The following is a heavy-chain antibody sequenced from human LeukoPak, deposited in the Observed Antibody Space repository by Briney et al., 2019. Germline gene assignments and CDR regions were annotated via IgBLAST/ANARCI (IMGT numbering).Heavy chain of an antibody. J-gene: IGHJ4*02. V-gene: IGHV1-8*01. CDR1: GYTFTNYD. CDR3: TREGLDY. CDR2: KNPNSGSS. Sequence: GASVKVSCKASGYTFTNYDINWLRQAPGQGLEWMGYKNPNSGSSAYAQKFQGRVTITTDASISTAYMEVSGLRSEDTALYYCTREGLDYWGQGTLVTVSS.